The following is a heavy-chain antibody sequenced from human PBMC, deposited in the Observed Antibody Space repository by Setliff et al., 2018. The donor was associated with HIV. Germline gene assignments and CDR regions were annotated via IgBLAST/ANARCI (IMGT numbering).Heavy chain of an antibody. D-gene: IGHD4-17*01. CDR1: GGTFSTYV. CDR3: ARDLTTRGNY. V-gene: IGHV1-69*10. J-gene: IGHJ4*02. CDR2: IIPILGIA. Sequence: SVKVSCKTSGGTFSTYVISWVRQAPGQGLEWMGGIIPILGIANYAQKFQGRVTITADKSTSTAYMELSSLRSEDTAVYYCARDLTTRGNYWGRGTLVTVSS.